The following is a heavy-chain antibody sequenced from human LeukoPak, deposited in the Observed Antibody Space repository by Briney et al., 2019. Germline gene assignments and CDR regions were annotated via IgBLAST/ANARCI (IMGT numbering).Heavy chain of an antibody. D-gene: IGHD3-22*01. CDR1: GYTFTSYG. Sequence: ASVTVSCKASGYTFTSYGISWVRQAPGQGLEWMGWISAYNGNTNYAQKLQGRVTMTTDTSTSTAYMEMRSLRSDDTAVYYWATDTYYDDSSGYSNYGMDVWGQGTTVTVSS. V-gene: IGHV1-18*01. J-gene: IGHJ6*02. CDR3: ATDTYYDDSSGYSNYGMDV. CDR2: ISAYNGNT.